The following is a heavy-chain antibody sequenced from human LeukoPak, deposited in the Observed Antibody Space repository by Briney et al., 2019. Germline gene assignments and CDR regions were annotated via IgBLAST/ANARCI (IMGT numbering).Heavy chain of an antibody. CDR1: GFTFSSYA. V-gene: IGHV3-23*01. D-gene: IGHD2-2*01. CDR2: ISGSGGST. CDR3: AKSPLGVVVPAATNWFDP. Sequence: GGSLRLSCAASGFTFSSYAMHWVRQAPGKGLEWVSAISGSGGSTYYADSVKGRFTISRDNSKNTLYLQMNSLRAEDTAVYYCAKSPLGVVVPAATNWFDPWGQGTLVTVSS. J-gene: IGHJ5*02.